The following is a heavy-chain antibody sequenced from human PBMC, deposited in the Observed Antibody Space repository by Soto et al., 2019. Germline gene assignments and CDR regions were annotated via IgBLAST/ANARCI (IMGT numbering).Heavy chain of an antibody. CDR3: ARSGVDDSSGYYYDIDY. J-gene: IGHJ4*02. Sequence: SETLSLTCAGYRWSFSGYYKNWIRQPPGKGLEWIGEINHSGSTNYNPSLKSRVTISVDTSKNQFSLKLSSVTAADTAVYYCARSGVDDSSGYYYDIDYWGQGTLVTVSS. D-gene: IGHD3-22*01. CDR2: INHSGST. CDR1: RWSFSGYY. V-gene: IGHV4-34*01.